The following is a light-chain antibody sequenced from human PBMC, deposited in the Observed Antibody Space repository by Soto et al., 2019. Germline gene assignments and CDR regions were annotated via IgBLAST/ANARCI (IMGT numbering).Light chain of an antibody. V-gene: IGKV1-5*03. J-gene: IGKJ1*01. CDR2: KAS. CDR1: QTISSW. Sequence: DIQMTQSPSTLSGSVGDRVTITCRASQTISSWLAWYQQKPGKAPKLLIYKASTLKSGVPSRFSGSGSWTEFTLTISSLQPDDFATYYCQQFIDGWTFGQGTKVDIK. CDR3: QQFIDGWT.